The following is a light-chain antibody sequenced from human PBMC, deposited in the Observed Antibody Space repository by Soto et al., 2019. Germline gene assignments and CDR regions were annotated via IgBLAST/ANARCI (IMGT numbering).Light chain of an antibody. V-gene: IGKV1-39*01. CDR3: QQSYSSPT. CDR2: AAS. J-gene: IGKJ4*01. Sequence: DIQMTQSPSSLSASLGDRVTITCRASQSISSYLSWYQQKPGKAPNLLIYAASNLQGGVPSRFSGSGSGTDFTLTISSLQPEDFATYYCQQSYSSPTFGGGTRVEIK. CDR1: QSISSY.